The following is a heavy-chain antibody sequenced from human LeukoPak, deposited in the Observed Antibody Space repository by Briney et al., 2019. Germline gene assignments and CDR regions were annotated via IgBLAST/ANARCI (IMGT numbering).Heavy chain of an antibody. Sequence: GGSLRLSCAASGFTFSSYWMSWVRQAPGKGLVWVANVKQDGSERYYVGSVRGRFTISRDNAKNSLYLQMNSLRAEDTAVYYCAREGAYYLDSWGQGTMVAVSS. CDR3: AREGAYYLDS. CDR2: VKQDGSER. D-gene: IGHD4/OR15-4a*01. CDR1: GFTFSSYW. V-gene: IGHV3-7*01. J-gene: IGHJ4*02.